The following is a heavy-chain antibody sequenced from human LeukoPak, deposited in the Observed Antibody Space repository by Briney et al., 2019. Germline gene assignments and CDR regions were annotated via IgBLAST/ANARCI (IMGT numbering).Heavy chain of an antibody. V-gene: IGHV3-64*01. CDR1: GFTFSSYA. Sequence: SGGSLRLSCAASGFTFSSYAMHWVRQAPGKGLEYVSAISSNGGSTYYANSVKGRFTISRDNSKNTLYLQMGSLRAEDMAVYYCARVGRYYGSGSLSPGWFDPWGQGTLVTVSS. J-gene: IGHJ5*02. CDR3: ARVGRYYGSGSLSPGWFDP. CDR2: ISSNGGST. D-gene: IGHD3-10*01.